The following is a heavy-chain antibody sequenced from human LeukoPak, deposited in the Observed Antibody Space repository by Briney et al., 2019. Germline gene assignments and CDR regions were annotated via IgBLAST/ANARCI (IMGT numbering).Heavy chain of an antibody. J-gene: IGHJ4*02. D-gene: IGHD3-22*01. CDR2: TSRGSDHI. V-gene: IGHV3-21*01. CDR1: GFTFSSYA. CDR3: ARPYDTRGYFPDY. Sequence: PGGSLRLSCAASGFTFSSYAMNWVRQAPGKGLEWVSSTSRGSDHIFYADSMKGRFTISRGNAKNSLYLQMNSLGAEDTAVYYCARPYDTRGYFPDYWGQGTLVTVSS.